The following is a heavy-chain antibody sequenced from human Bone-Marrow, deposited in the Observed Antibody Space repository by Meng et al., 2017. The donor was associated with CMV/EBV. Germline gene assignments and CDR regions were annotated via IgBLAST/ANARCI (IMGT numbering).Heavy chain of an antibody. D-gene: IGHD6-13*01. Sequence: ASVKVSCKASGYTFTGYYMHWVRQAPGQGLEWMGWINPNSGGTNYAQKFQGRATMTRDTSISTAYMELNRLRSDDTAVYYCARDIAAAGPRPRRHYYSGMDVWGQGTTVTVSS. CDR1: GYTFTGYY. CDR3: ARDIAAAGPRPRRHYYSGMDV. J-gene: IGHJ6*02. CDR2: INPNSGGT. V-gene: IGHV1-2*02.